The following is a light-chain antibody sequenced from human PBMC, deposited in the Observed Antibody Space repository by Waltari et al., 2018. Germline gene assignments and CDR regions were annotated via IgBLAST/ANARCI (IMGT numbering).Light chain of an antibody. CDR3: QAGGHGTGV. J-gene: IGLJ3*02. Sequence: QLALTQSPSASASLGASVKLTCTLHSGHITNVVAWHQQHPARGPRYLMKINSDGSHSKGDESPDRFSGSSAGGERYLSICSVQSDDEADYYCQAGGHGTGVFGGGTKLTVL. V-gene: IGLV4-69*01. CDR1: SGHITNV. CDR2: INSDGSH.